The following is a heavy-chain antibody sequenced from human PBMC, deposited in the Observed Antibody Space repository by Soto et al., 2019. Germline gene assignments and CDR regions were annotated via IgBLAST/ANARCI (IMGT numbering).Heavy chain of an antibody. J-gene: IGHJ4*01. V-gene: IGHV4-38-2*02. CDR3: ARAQVMVVAGSTFDY. CDR1: NYSISHPHY. CDR2: MYHGGNT. D-gene: IGHD6-19*01. Sequence: SDTLSLTCTVSNYSISHPHYWGWIRQPPGKGPEWIASMYHGGNTFYNPSLKSRITISMDASKNQFSLKLRFMTAADTAVYYCARAQVMVVAGSTFDYWGHGTLVTVSS.